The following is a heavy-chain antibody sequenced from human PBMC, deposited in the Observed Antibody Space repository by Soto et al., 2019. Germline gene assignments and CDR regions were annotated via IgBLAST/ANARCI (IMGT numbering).Heavy chain of an antibody. CDR3: ARTETHNWNDTMGSYYYYGMDV. Sequence: QVQMVESGGGVVQPGRSLRLSCAASGFTFSSDGMHWVRQAPGKGLEWVAVIWYDGSNKYYADSVKGRFTISRDNSKNTLYLQMNSLRAEDTAVYYCARTETHNWNDTMGSYYYYGMDVWGPGTTVTVSS. CDR2: IWYDGSNK. V-gene: IGHV3-33*01. J-gene: IGHJ6*02. D-gene: IGHD1-20*01. CDR1: GFTFSSDG.